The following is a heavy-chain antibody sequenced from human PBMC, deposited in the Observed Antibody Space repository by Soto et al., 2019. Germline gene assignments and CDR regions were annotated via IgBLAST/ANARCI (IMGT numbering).Heavy chain of an antibody. D-gene: IGHD6-19*01. CDR3: ARDSAVAGFDY. CDR1: GFTFSSYG. J-gene: IGHJ4*02. V-gene: IGHV3-33*01. CDR2: IWYDGSNK. Sequence: GGSLRLSCAASGFTFSSYGMHWVRQAPGKGLEWVAVIWYDGSNKYHADSVKGRFTISRDNSKNTLYLQMNSLRAEDTAVYYCARDSAVAGFDYWGQGTLVTVSS.